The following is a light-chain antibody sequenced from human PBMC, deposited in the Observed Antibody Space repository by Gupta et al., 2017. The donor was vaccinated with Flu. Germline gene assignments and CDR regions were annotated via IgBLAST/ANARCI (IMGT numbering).Light chain of an antibody. V-gene: IGLV8-61*01. Sequence: QTVVTQVPSFSVSPGGTVTLTCGLSSGSVSSSYYPSWYQQTPGQAPRTLIYSTKIRSSGVPDRFSGSILGNKAALTITGAQADDESDYYCVLHMGGGIWVFGGGTKLTVL. J-gene: IGLJ3*02. CDR1: SGSVSSSYY. CDR3: VLHMGGGIWV. CDR2: STK.